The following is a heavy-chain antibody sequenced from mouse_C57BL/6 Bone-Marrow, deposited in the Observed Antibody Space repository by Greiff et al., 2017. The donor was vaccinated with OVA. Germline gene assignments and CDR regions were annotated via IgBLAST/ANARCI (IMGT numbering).Heavy chain of an antibody. CDR1: GFTFSDAW. Sequence: EVQLVESGGGLVQPGGSMKLSCAASGFTFSDAWMDWVRQSPEKGLEWVAEIRNKANNHATYYAESVKGRFTISRDDSKSSVYLQMNSLRAEDTGIYYCTRELYYYGSSYGNFDVWGTGTTVTVSS. J-gene: IGHJ1*03. CDR2: IRNKANNHAT. D-gene: IGHD1-1*01. V-gene: IGHV6-6*01. CDR3: TRELYYYGSSYGNFDV.